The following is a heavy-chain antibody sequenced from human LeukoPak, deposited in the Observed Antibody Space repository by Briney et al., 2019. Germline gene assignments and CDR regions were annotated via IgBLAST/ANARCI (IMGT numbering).Heavy chain of an antibody. Sequence: SETLSLTCAVYGGSFSGYYWSWIRQPPGKGLEWIGEINHSGSTNYNPSLKSRVTISVDTSKNQFSLKLSSVTAADTAVYYCAGGHVAAISGGSCYWSAPGGQGPRVTVPP. CDR1: GGSFSGYY. CDR3: AGGHVAAISGGSCYWSAP. D-gene: IGHD2-15*01. V-gene: IGHV4-34*01. CDR2: INHSGST. J-gene: IGHJ5*02.